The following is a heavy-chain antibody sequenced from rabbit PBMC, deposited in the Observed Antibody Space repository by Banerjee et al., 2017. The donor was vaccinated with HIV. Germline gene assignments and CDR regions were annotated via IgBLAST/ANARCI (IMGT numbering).Heavy chain of an antibody. D-gene: IGHD2-1*01. CDR1: GFSFSSSYC. J-gene: IGHJ4*01. V-gene: IGHV1S40*01. CDR3: ARDPTSGDTFKL. Sequence: QSLEESGGDLVKPGASLTLTCTASGFSFSSSYCVCWVRQAPGKGLEWIACIYSSSGNTYYTNWAKGRFTISKTSSTTVTLQMTSLTAADTATYFCARDPTSGDTFKLWGQGTLVTVS. CDR2: IYSSSGNT.